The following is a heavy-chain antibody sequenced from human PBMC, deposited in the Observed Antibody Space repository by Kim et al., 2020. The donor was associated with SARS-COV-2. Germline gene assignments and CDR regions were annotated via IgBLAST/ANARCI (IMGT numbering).Heavy chain of an antibody. J-gene: IGHJ2*01. D-gene: IGHD1-20*01. V-gene: IGHV3-13*04. Sequence: GGSLRLSCAASGFTFSSYDMHWVRQGTEKGLEWVSSIGTEADTYYPDSVKDRFTISRKNDKDSFYLQMNSLRAEDTAVYYCARGPVEEGIRATKGYFDLWGRGTAVTVSS. CDR3: ARGPVEEGIRATKGYFDL. CDR1: GFTFSSYD. CDR2: IGTEADT.